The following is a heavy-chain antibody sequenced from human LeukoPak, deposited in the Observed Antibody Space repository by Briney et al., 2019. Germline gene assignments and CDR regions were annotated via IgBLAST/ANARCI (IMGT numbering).Heavy chain of an antibody. CDR2: INPSGGST. Sequence: ASVKVSCKASGYTFTSYYMHWVRQAPGQGLEWMGIINPSGGSTSYAQKFQGRVTMTRDTSTSTVYMELSSLRSEDTAVYYCARGIIRFLEWSPCDYWGQGTLVTVSS. CDR1: GYTFTSYY. CDR3: ARGIIRFLEWSPCDY. J-gene: IGHJ4*02. V-gene: IGHV1-46*01. D-gene: IGHD3-3*01.